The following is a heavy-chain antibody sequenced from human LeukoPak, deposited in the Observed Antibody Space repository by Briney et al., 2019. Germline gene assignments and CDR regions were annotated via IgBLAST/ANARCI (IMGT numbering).Heavy chain of an antibody. D-gene: IGHD2-21*02. CDR1: GGSISSYY. Sequence: SETLSLTCTVSGGSISSYYWSWIRQPPGKGLEWIGYIYSSGSTNYNPSLKSRITISVDTSKNQLSLKLSSVTAADTAVYYCARFAYCGGHCWYYFDYWGQGSLVTVSS. CDR2: IYSSGST. V-gene: IGHV4-59*01. CDR3: ARFAYCGGHCWYYFDY. J-gene: IGHJ4*02.